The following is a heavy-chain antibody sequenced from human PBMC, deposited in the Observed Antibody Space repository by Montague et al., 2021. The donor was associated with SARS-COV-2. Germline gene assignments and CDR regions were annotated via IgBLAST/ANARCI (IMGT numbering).Heavy chain of an antibody. V-gene: IGHV2-70*11. CDR1: GFSLSTSGMC. CDR2: XXWVDDK. CDR3: AREYSSGVYFDY. D-gene: IGHD6-19*01. Sequence: PALVKPTQTLTLTCTFSGFSLSTSGMCVSWIRQPPGKALEWLARXXWVDDKYYSTSLKTRLTISKDTSKNQVVLTMTNMDPVDTATYYCAREYSSGVYFDYWGQGTLVTVSS. J-gene: IGHJ4*02.